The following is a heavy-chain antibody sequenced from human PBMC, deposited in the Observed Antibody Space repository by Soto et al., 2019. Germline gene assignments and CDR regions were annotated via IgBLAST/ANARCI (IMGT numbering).Heavy chain of an antibody. CDR3: ARENPVDGMDV. J-gene: IGHJ6*02. CDR1: GGSISSGDYY. CDR2: IYYSGST. V-gene: IGHV4-30-4*01. Sequence: SETLSLTCTVSGGSISSGDYYWSWIRQPPGKGLEWIGYIYYSGSTCYNPSLKSRVTISVDTSKNQFSLKLSSVTAADTAVYYCARENPVDGMDVWGQGTTVTVS.